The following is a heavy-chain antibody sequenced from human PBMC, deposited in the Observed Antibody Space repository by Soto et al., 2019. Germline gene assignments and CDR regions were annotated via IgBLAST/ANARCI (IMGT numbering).Heavy chain of an antibody. CDR3: ARQGAALRDYYYGMDV. J-gene: IGHJ6*02. D-gene: IGHD6-25*01. V-gene: IGHV1-69*12. Sequence: QVQLVQSGAEVKKPGSSVKVSCKASGGTFSRYAISWVRQAPGQGLEWMGGIIPIFGTANYAQKFQGRVTITADEPTSTAYMELSSLRSEDTAVYYCARQGAALRDYYYGMDVWGQGTTVTVSS. CDR2: IIPIFGTA. CDR1: GGTFSRYA.